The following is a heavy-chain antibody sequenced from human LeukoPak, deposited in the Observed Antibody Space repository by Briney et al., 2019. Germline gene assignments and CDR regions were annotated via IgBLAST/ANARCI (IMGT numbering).Heavy chain of an antibody. V-gene: IGHV1-8*01. CDR2: MNPNSGNT. J-gene: IGHJ6*02. Sequence: ASVKVSCKASGYTFTSYDINWVRQASGQGLEWMGWMNPNSGNTGYAQKFRGRVTMTRDTSITTAYMELSSLRSDDTAVYYCARAPTVTSYGMDVWGQGTTVTVS. D-gene: IGHD4-17*01. CDR1: GYTFTSYD. CDR3: ARAPTVTSYGMDV.